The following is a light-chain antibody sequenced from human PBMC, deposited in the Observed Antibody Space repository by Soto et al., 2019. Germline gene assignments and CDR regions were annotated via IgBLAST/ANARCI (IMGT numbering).Light chain of an antibody. V-gene: IGLV2-14*01. CDR2: EVS. CDR1: SSDIGGYDY. J-gene: IGLJ2*01. CDR3: NAYSSSSTPVL. Sequence: HSVLTQPASVSGSPGQSITISCTGTSSDIGGYDYVSWYQHYPGKAPKLMIFEVSYRPSGVSNRFSGSKSGNTASLTISGLQAEDEAVYHCNAYSSSSTPVLFGGGTKLTVL.